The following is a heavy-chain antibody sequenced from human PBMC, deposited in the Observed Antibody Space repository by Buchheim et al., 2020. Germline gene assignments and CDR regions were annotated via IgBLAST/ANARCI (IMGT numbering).Heavy chain of an antibody. V-gene: IGHV4-4*02. J-gene: IGHJ4*02. CDR2: ASHSGTT. CDR1: GDSISTNNW. CDR3: ARDPVGSASFDY. D-gene: IGHD1-26*01. Sequence: QVHLQESGPRLVEPSGTLSLTCAVSGDSISTNNWWSWVRQFPGKGLEWLGEASHSGTTNYNPSLKSRVTISVDTSKNKFSLRLTSVTAADTAVYYCARDPVGSASFDYWGQGPL.